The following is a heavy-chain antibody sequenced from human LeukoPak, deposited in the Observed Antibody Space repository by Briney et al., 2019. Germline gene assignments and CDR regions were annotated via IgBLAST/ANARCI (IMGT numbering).Heavy chain of an antibody. CDR1: GGSISSSSYY. CDR2: IYYSGST. J-gene: IGHJ5*02. Sequence: SGTLSLTCTVSGGSISSSSYYWGWIRQPPGKGLEWIGSIYYSGSTYYNPSLKSRVTISVDTSKNQFSLKLSSVTAADTAVYYCARLATYYNWFDPWGQGTLVTVSS. D-gene: IGHD5-12*01. V-gene: IGHV4-39*07. CDR3: ARLATYYNWFDP.